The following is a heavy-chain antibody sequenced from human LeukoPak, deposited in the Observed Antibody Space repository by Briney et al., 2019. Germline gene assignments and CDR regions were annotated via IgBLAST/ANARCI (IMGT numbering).Heavy chain of an antibody. CDR1: GGTFSSYA. V-gene: IGHV1-69*13. Sequence: ASVKVSCKASGGTFSSYAISWVRQAPGQGLEWMGGIIPIFGTANYAQKFQGRVTITADESTSTAYMELSSLRSEDTAVYYCARAGAAAFNGGGRRFDYWGQGTLVTVSS. CDR2: IIPIFGTA. CDR3: ARAGAAAFNGGGRRFDY. J-gene: IGHJ4*02. D-gene: IGHD6-13*01.